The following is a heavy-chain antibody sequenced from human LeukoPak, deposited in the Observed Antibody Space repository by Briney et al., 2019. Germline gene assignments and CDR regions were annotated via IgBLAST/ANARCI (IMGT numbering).Heavy chain of an antibody. D-gene: IGHD3-9*01. CDR3: ARGDYDILTGYSSTLDY. CDR2: INYSGST. J-gene: IGHJ4*02. V-gene: IGHV4-34*01. CDR1: GGSFSGYY. Sequence: SETLSLTCAVYGGSFSGYYWSWIRQPPGKGLEWIGEINYSGSTNYNPSLQSRVTISVDTSKNQFSLKLSSVTAADTAVYYCARGDYDILTGYSSTLDYWGQGTLVTVSS.